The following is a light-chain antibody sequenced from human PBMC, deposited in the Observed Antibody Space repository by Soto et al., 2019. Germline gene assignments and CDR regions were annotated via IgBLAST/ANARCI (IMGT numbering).Light chain of an antibody. CDR1: QSVRSN. J-gene: IGKJ1*01. CDR2: GAS. Sequence: EIVMTQSPATLSVSPGERATLSCRASQSVRSNLAWYQQKPGQAPRLLIYGASTRATGIPARFSGSGSGTEFTLTISSLQSEDFAVYDCQQYNNWPQWTFGQGTKVEIK. V-gene: IGKV3-15*01. CDR3: QQYNNWPQWT.